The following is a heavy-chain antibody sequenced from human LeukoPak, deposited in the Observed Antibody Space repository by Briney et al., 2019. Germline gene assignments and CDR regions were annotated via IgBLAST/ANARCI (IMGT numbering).Heavy chain of an antibody. V-gene: IGHV4-34*01. CDR2: INHSGST. CDR1: GGSFSGYY. CDR3: ARVARWVDY. Sequence: SETLSLTCAVSGGSFSGYYWSWIRQPPGKGLGWIGEINHSGSTNYNPSLKSRVTISVDTSKNQFSLKLSSVTAADTAVYYCARVARWVDYWGQGTLVTVSS. J-gene: IGHJ4*02. D-gene: IGHD4-23*01.